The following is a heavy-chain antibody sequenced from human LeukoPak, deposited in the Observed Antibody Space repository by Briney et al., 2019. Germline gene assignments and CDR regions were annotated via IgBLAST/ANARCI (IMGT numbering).Heavy chain of an antibody. D-gene: IGHD3-10*01. CDR3: ARDFTMVRGARGLNWFDP. J-gene: IGHJ5*02. CDR2: IYTSGST. V-gene: IGHV4-4*07. Sequence: SETLSLTCTVSGGSISSYYWSWIRRPAGKGLEWIGRIYTSGSTNYNPSLKSRVTMSVDTSKNQFSLKLSSVTAADTAVYYCARDFTMVRGARGLNWFDPWGQGTLVTVSS. CDR1: GGSISSYY.